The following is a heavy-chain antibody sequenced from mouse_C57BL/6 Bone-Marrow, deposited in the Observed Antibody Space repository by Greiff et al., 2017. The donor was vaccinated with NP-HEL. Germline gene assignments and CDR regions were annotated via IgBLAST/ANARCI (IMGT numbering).Heavy chain of an antibody. V-gene: IGHV1-55*01. CDR2: IYPGSGST. J-gene: IGHJ3*01. CDR3: GCWFAY. Sequence: QVQLKQPGAELVKPGASVKMSCKASGYTFTSYWITWVKQRPGQGLEWIGEIYPGSGSTNYNEKFKSKATLTVDTSSSTAYMQLSSLTSEDSAFYYWGCWFAYWGQGTLVTVSA. CDR1: GYTFTSYW.